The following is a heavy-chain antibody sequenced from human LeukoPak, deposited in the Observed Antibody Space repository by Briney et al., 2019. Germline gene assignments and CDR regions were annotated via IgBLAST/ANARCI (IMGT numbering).Heavy chain of an antibody. D-gene: IGHD2/OR15-2a*01. CDR1: GFTFSSYE. CDR3: ARDWFHAIDY. CDR2: ISSSGSTI. J-gene: IGHJ4*02. Sequence: PGGSLRLSCVASGFTFSSYEMNWVRQAPGKGLEWVSYISSSGSTIYYADSVKGRFTISRDNAKNSLYLQMNSLRAEDTAVYYCARDWFHAIDYWGQGTLVTVSS. V-gene: IGHV3-48*03.